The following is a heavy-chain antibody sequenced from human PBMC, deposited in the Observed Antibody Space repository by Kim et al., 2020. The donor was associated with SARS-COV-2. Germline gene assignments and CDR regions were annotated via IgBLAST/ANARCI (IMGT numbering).Heavy chain of an antibody. V-gene: IGHV1-18*04. CDR3: ARPIARATPFFYYYGMDV. CDR1: GYTFISYG. CDR2: VSAYTRKT. J-gene: IGHJ6*02. Sequence: ASVKVSCKASGYTFISYGISWVRQAPGQGLEWMGWVSAYTRKTNYPQKFQGRVTMTTDTSTSTAYMELTSLRSDDTAVYYCARPIARATPFFYYYGMDVWGQGTTVTVSS. D-gene: IGHD1-26*01.